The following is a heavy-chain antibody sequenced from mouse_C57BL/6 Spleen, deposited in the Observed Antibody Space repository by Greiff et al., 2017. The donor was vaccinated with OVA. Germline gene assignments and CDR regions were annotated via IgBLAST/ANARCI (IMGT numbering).Heavy chain of an antibody. V-gene: IGHV1-61*01. Sequence: QVQLQQPGAELVRPGSSVKLSCKASGYTFTSYWMDWVKQRPGQGLEWIGNIYPSDSETHYNQKFKDKATLTVDKSSSTAYMQLSSLTSEDSAVYYCARNSNYEGFAYWGQGTLVTVSA. J-gene: IGHJ3*01. CDR1: GYTFTSYW. CDR2: IYPSDSET. D-gene: IGHD2-5*01. CDR3: ARNSNYEGFAY.